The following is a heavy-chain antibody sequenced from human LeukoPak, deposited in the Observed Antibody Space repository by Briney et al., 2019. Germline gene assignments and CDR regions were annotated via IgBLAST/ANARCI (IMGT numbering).Heavy chain of an antibody. D-gene: IGHD3-3*01. Sequence: SETLSLTCTVSGGSISTYYWSWIRRPPGKGLEWIGYSYYSGTTTPHPSLKGRVTISVDPSKNQFSLRLTSVTAADTAVYYCARHGGSGSFDYWGQGTLVTVSS. J-gene: IGHJ4*02. V-gene: IGHV4-59*08. CDR2: SYYSGTT. CDR1: GGSISTYY. CDR3: ARHGGSGSFDY.